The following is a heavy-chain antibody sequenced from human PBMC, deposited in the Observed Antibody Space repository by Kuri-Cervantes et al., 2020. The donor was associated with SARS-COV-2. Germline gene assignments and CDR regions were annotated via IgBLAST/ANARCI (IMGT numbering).Heavy chain of an antibody. D-gene: IGHD1-26*01. Sequence: GGSLRLSCAASGFTFSSSSMNWVRQAPGKGLEWVSSISSSSSYIYYADSVKGRFTISRDNAKNSLYLQMNSLRVEDTAVYFCARAPSGSPTEFWGQGTLVTVSS. V-gene: IGHV3-21*01. CDR1: GFTFSSSS. CDR2: ISSSSSYI. J-gene: IGHJ4*02. CDR3: ARAPSGSPTEF.